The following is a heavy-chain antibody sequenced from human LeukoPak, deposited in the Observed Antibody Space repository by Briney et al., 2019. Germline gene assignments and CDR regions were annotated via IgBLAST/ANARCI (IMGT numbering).Heavy chain of an antibody. CDR3: AREKMITFGGVIFDY. J-gene: IGHJ4*02. D-gene: IGHD3-16*01. CDR2: IYSGGST. CDR1: GFTVSSNY. V-gene: IGHV3-53*01. Sequence: GGSLRLSCAASGFTVSSNYISWVRKAPGKGLEWVSVIYSGGSTYYADSVKGRFTISRDNSKNTLYLQMNSLRAEDTAVYYCAREKMITFGGVIFDYWGQGTLVTVSS.